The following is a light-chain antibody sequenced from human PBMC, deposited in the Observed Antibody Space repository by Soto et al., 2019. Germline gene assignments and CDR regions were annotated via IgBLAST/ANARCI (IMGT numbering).Light chain of an antibody. J-gene: IGKJ2*01. CDR3: RQYGCSPSHI. V-gene: IGKV3-20*01. Sequence: DILLPQSPGTLSLSPGERATLSCRARPSVSSSDFAWYQQKPGQAPRLLIYGASSRATVIPDRLSGSGSGTDFSLTISRREPEVFAVYDCRQYGCSPSHIFAQGPNLDIK. CDR1: PSVSSSD. CDR2: GAS.